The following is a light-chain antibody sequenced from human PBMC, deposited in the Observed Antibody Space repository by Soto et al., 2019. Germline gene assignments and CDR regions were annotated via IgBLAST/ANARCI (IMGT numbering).Light chain of an antibody. CDR1: SSNIGSNY. V-gene: IGLV1-47*01. CDR3: AAWDDSLSGRV. J-gene: IGLJ2*01. Sequence: QSVLAQPPSASGTPGQRVTISCSGSSSNIGSNYVYWYQQLPGTAPKLLIYRNNQRPSGVPDRFSGSKSGTSASLAISGLRSEDEADYYCAAWDDSLSGRVFGGETKVPVL. CDR2: RNN.